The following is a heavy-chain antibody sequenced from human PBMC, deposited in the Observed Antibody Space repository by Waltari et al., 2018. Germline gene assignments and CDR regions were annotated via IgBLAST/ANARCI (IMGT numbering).Heavy chain of an antibody. D-gene: IGHD3-22*01. J-gene: IGHJ6*02. CDR3: ARDYCDRTNCHGMDV. CDR2: ISYNARNI. CDR1: EFTFSSYA. Sequence: QVQLVESGGGVVQPGRSLRHSCEASEFTFSSYAMPWVRQAPDKGLEWVAVISYNARNIYYVDSVKGRFTISRDNSKKTLYLQMNSLRAEDTAVYYCARDYCDRTNCHGMDVWGQGTTVIVSS. V-gene: IGHV3-30-3*01.